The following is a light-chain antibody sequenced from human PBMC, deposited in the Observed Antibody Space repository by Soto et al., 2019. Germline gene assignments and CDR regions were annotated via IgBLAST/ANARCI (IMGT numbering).Light chain of an antibody. J-gene: IGLJ1*01. Sequence: QSVLTQPSSVSGAPGQRVTISCTGSSSNIGAGYDVHWYQQLPGTAPKLLIYGNSNRPSGVPDRFSGSKSGTSASLAITGLQAEDEADYYCQSYDSSLIYVFGTGTKLTVL. CDR1: SSNIGAGYD. V-gene: IGLV1-40*01. CDR2: GNS. CDR3: QSYDSSLIYV.